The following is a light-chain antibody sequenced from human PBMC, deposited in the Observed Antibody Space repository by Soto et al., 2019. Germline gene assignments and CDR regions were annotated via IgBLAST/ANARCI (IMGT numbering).Light chain of an antibody. J-gene: IGLJ2*01. CDR3: QSYDISLSGVV. Sequence: QAVVTQPPSVSGAPGQRGTISCTGSSSNIGAGYNVHWYQHLPGTAPKVLIYGNRHRPSGVPDRFSGSKSGTSASLAITGLQADDEADYYCQSYDISLSGVVFGGGTKLTVL. CDR1: SSNIGAGYN. CDR2: GNR. V-gene: IGLV1-40*01.